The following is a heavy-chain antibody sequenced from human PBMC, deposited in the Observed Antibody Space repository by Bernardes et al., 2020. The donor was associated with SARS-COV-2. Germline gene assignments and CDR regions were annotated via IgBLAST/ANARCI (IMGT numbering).Heavy chain of an antibody. D-gene: IGHD2-8*02. Sequence: GGSLPLPSAASGFPFGYHTMHWVRPGPGTGLEWVALLSWAGVTRDYADPVKGRFTISRDNSINSLYLQMNSLRTEDTALYYCAKDYSLCTGGFCHFDYWGQGTLVTVSS. CDR1: GFPFGYHT. J-gene: IGHJ4*02. V-gene: IGHV3-43*01. CDR2: LSWAGVTR. CDR3: AKDYSLCTGGFCHFDY.